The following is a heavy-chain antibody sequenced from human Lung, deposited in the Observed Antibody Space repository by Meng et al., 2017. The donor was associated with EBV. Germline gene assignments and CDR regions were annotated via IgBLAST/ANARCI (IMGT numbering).Heavy chain of an antibody. J-gene: IGHJ4*02. CDR3: VRSADYYDVSGYYYLDH. V-gene: IGHV4-4*07. Sequence: QESGHRCVRPSEPLSLTCTVSGGSISGYSWGWIRQPAGKGLEWIGRIYYTGSTNYNPSLKSRVTKSVDTSKNQFSLKLSSVTAADTAVYYCVRSADYYDVSGYYYLDHWGQGTLVTVSS. D-gene: IGHD3-22*01. CDR2: IYYTGST. CDR1: GGSISGYS.